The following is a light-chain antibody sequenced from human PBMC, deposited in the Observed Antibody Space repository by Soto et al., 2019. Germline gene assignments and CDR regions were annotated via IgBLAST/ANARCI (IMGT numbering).Light chain of an antibody. CDR2: DVA. CDR3: NSYTTSGAIV. Sequence: QSALTQPASVSGSPGQSITISCTGTSSDIGGYNFVSWYQQHPGNAPNLIIYDVASRPSGVSDRFSGSKSGNAASLTISGVQAEDEALYYCNSYTTSGAIVFGGGTKLTVL. J-gene: IGLJ3*02. V-gene: IGLV2-14*03. CDR1: SSDIGGYNF.